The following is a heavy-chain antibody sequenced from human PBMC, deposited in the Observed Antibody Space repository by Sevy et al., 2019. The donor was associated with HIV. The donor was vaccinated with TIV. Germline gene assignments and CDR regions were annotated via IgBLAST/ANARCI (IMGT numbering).Heavy chain of an antibody. D-gene: IGHD4-17*01. CDR2: ISSTPGYI. J-gene: IGHJ3*01. CDR1: GFSFSSYA. V-gene: IGHV3-21*01. CDR3: ARHTVTTIRGAFDF. Sequence: GGSLRLSCAASGFSFSSYAMNWVRLAPGKGLEWVSSISSTPGYIYYADSVKGRFTISRDNAKHSLYLQMNSLRAEDTAVYYCARHTVTTIRGAFDFWGQGTMVTVSS.